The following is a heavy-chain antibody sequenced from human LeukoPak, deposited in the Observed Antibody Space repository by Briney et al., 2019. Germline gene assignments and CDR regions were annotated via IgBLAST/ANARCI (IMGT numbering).Heavy chain of an antibody. V-gene: IGHV5-51*01. CDR3: ALLQGGSGWYTGYFDY. CDR2: IYPGDSDT. Sequence: RGESLKISCKGSGYSFTSYWIGWVRQMPGKGLEWMGIIYPGDSDTRYSPPFQGQVTISADKSISTAYLQWSSLKASDTAMYYCALLQGGSGWYTGYFDYWGQGTLVTVSS. D-gene: IGHD6-19*01. J-gene: IGHJ4*02. CDR1: GYSFTSYW.